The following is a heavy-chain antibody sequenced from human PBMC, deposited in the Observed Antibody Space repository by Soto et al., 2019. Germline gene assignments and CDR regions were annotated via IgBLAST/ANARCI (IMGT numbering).Heavy chain of an antibody. CDR1: GFTFSSAW. Sequence: ELQLVESGGGLVKPGGSLRLSCAASGFTFSSAWLSWVRQAPGKGLHWVGHIKSKTSGGTTDYAAPVKGRLSISRDDSTNTLYPRMNRLKPEYTPVYDCKTGGDWGQGPLVTVS. J-gene: IGHJ4*02. V-gene: IGHV3-15*01. CDR2: IKSKTSGGTT. D-gene: IGHD2-8*02. CDR3: KTGGD.